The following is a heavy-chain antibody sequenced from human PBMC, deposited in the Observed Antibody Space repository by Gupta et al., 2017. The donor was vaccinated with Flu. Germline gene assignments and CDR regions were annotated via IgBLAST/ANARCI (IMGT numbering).Heavy chain of an antibody. J-gene: IGHJ4*02. Sequence: VQLVESGGGLVKPGGSLRLSCAASGFTFSSYSMNWVRQAPGKGLEWVSFISSSSSYIYYADSLKGRFTISRDNAKNSLYLQMNSLRAEDTAIYYCARVWTMTSGGDYWGQGTLVTVSS. D-gene: IGHD4-17*01. CDR3: ARVWTMTSGGDY. CDR1: GFTFSSYS. CDR2: ISSSSSYI. V-gene: IGHV3-21*01.